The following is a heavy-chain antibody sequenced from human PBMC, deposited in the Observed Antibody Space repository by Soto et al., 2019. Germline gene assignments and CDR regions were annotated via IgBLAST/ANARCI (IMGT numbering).Heavy chain of an antibody. CDR2: ISSGSSYI. CDR3: AREYCTTTSCYLSPFDI. V-gene: IGHV3-21*01. J-gene: IGHJ3*02. D-gene: IGHD2-2*01. Sequence: EVQLVESGGGLVKPGGSLRLSCAASGFTFSAYSMNWVRQAPGKGLEWVSSISSGSSYIYYADSVKGRFTISRDNAKNSLYLQMNSLRAEDTAVYYCAREYCTTTSCYLSPFDIWGQGTMVTVSS. CDR1: GFTFSAYS.